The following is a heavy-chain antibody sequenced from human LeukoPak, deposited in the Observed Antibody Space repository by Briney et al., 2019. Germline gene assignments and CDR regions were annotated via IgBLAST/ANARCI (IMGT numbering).Heavy chain of an antibody. Sequence: SQTLSLTCTVSGGSISSGDYYWRWIRQPPGKGLEWIGYIYYSGSTYYNPSLKSRVTISVDTSKNQFSLKLSSVTAADTAVYYCARDSSLYGSGNFDYWGQGTLVTVSS. CDR1: GGSISSGDYY. D-gene: IGHD3-10*01. CDR2: IYYSGST. J-gene: IGHJ4*02. CDR3: ARDSSLYGSGNFDY. V-gene: IGHV4-30-4*01.